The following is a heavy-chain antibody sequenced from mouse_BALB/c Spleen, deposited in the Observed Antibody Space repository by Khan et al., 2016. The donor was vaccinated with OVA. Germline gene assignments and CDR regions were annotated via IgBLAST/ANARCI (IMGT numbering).Heavy chain of an antibody. V-gene: IGHV1-7*01. Sequence: QVQLQQSGAELAKPGASVKMSCKASGYTFVNYWILWVRQRPGQGLEWIGYINPSIAYTENNQNFKDKATLTADKSSSTAYMQLKSLTSEDSAVYYCARKDLRWDFASWGQGTTLTVSS. J-gene: IGHJ2*01. CDR3: ARKDLRWDFAS. D-gene: IGHD1-1*01. CDR1: GYTFVNYW. CDR2: INPSIAYT.